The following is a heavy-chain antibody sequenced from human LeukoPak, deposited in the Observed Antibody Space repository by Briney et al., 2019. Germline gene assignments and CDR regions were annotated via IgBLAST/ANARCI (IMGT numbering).Heavy chain of an antibody. CDR1: GYTFTSYG. CDR3: ARSIVVVPAATHDAFDI. D-gene: IGHD2-2*01. V-gene: IGHV1-18*01. Sequence: ASVKVSCKDSGYTFTSYGISWVRQAPGQGLEWMGWISAYNGNTNYAQKLQGRVTMTTDTSTSTAYMELRSLRSDDTAVYYCARSIVVVPAATHDAFDIWDQGTMVTVSS. CDR2: ISAYNGNT. J-gene: IGHJ3*02.